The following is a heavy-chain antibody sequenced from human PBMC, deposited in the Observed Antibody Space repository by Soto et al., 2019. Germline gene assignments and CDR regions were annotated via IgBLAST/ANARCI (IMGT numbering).Heavy chain of an antibody. V-gene: IGHV2-5*01. CDR2: IYWNDEK. J-gene: IGHJ4*02. CDR1: GFSLTTDGVG. CDR3: AHRTTVTSGIN. Sequence: QITLKESGPTLVKPTQTLTLTCTFSGFSLTTDGVGVDWIRQPPGKALEWLGLIYWNDEKRYRPSLQSRLTITKDTSRTQVVLTMTNMDPVDTATYYCAHRTTVTSGINWGQGTLVTVSS. D-gene: IGHD4-4*01.